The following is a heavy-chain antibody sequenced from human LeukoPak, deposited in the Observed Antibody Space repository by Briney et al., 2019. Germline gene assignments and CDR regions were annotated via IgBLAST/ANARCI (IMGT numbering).Heavy chain of an antibody. V-gene: IGHV3-15*01. D-gene: IGHD4-11*01. Sequence: GGSLRLSCAASGFTFSNAWMSWVRQAPGKGLEWVGRIKSKTDGGTTDYAVPVKGRFTISRDDSKNTLYLQMNSLKTEDTAVYYCTTDLPTVTTGNYYYYYMDVWGKGTTVTVSS. J-gene: IGHJ6*03. CDR1: GFTFSNAW. CDR3: TTDLPTVTTGNYYYYYMDV. CDR2: IKSKTDGGTT.